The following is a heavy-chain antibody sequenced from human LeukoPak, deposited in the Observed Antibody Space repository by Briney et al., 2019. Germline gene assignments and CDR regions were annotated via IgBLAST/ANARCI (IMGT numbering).Heavy chain of an antibody. V-gene: IGHV3-30*18. CDR1: GFTFSSYG. D-gene: IGHD3-10*01. J-gene: IGHJ4*02. CDR3: AKEGGYYGSGSYIDY. CDR2: ISYDGSNK. Sequence: PGGSLRLSCAASGFTFSSYGMHWVRQAPGKGLEWVAVISYDGSNKYYADSVKGRFTISRDNSKNTLYLQMNSLRAEDTAVYYCAKEGGYYGSGSYIDYWGQGTLVTVSS.